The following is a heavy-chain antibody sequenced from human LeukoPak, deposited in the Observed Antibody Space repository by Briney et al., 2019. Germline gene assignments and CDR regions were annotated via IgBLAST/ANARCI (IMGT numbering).Heavy chain of an antibody. V-gene: IGHV4-4*07. CDR1: GGSINSYY. D-gene: IGHD1-26*01. J-gene: IGHJ4*02. Sequence: SETLSLTCSVSGGSINSYYWGWVRQPAGKGLEWIGRIYTTGTTKYSPSLKSRLTMSLDTSKNQFSLKLRSVTAADTAVYYCGRQGYKGRYYFVDYWSQGTLVTVSS. CDR2: IYTTGTT. CDR3: GRQGYKGRYYFVDY.